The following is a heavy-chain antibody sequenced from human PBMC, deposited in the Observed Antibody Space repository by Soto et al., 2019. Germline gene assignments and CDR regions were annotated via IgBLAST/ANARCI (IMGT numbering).Heavy chain of an antibody. CDR3: AKERFVGGNDY. V-gene: IGHV3-30*18. CDR1: GFTFSSYG. D-gene: IGHD1-26*01. CDR2: ISYDGSNK. Sequence: GGSLRLSCAASGFTFSSYGMHWVRQAPGKGLEWVAVISYDGSNKYYADSVKGRFTISRDNSKNTLYLQMNSLRAEDTAVYYCAKERFVGGNDYWGQGTLVTVSS. J-gene: IGHJ4*02.